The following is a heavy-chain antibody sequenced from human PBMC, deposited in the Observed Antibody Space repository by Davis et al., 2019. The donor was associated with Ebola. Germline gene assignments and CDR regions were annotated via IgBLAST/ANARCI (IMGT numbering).Heavy chain of an antibody. D-gene: IGHD3-10*01. V-gene: IGHV4-59*12. CDR2: IYYSGST. J-gene: IGHJ6*02. CDR3: ARGGGFGGYGMDV. Sequence: MPSETLSLTCTVSGGSISSYYWSWIRQPPGKGLEWIGYIYYSGSTNYNPPLKSRVTISVDTSKNQFSLKLSSVTAADTAVYYCARGGGFGGYGMDVWGQGTTVTVSS. CDR1: GGSISSYY.